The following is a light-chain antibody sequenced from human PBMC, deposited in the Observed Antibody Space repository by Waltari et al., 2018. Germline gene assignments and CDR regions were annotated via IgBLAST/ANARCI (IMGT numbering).Light chain of an antibody. CDR1: SSNIGAYDF. CDR3: CSYAGSYTYYV. CDR2: DVN. J-gene: IGLJ1*01. V-gene: IGLV2-11*01. Sequence: QSALTQPRSVSGSPGQSVTISCPGTSSNIGAYDFVSWYRHHPGKAPKLLIYDVNKRPSGVPDRFSGSKSGNRASLTISGLQAEDEADYYCCSYAGSYTYYVFGTGTKVTLL.